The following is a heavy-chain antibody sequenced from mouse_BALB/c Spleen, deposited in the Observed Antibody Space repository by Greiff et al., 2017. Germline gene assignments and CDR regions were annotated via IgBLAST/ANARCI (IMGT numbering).Heavy chain of an antibody. V-gene: IGHV5-17*02. CDR2: ISSGSSTI. CDR1: GFTFSSYA. D-gene: IGHD2-10*02. Sequence: EVKLVESGGGLVKPGGSLKLSCAASGFTFSSYAMSWVRQTPEKRLEWVASISSGSSTIYYADTVKGRFTISRDNPKNTLFLQMTSLRSEDTAMYYCARGVYGNYYFDYWGQGTTLTVSS. CDR3: ARGVYGNYYFDY. J-gene: IGHJ2*01.